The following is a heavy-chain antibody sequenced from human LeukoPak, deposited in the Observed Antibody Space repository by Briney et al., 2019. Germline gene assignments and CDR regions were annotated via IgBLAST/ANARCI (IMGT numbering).Heavy chain of an antibody. CDR3: ARAFRSGYYLEYFQH. J-gene: IGHJ1*01. V-gene: IGHV4-4*07. D-gene: IGHD3-22*01. CDR2: IYTSGTT. Sequence: TSETLSLTCTVSGGSISSYHWSWIRQPAGKGLEWIGRIYTSGTTHYNPSLKSRVTMSVDTSKNQFSLKLSSVTAADTAVYYCARAFRSGYYLEYFQHWGQGTLVTVSS. CDR1: GGSISSYH.